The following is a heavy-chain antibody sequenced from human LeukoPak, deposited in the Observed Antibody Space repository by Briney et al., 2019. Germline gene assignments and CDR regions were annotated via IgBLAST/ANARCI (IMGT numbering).Heavy chain of an antibody. D-gene: IGHD3-10*01. CDR1: GYCFNDYF. CDR3: ANWGGYGSGSYYDY. V-gene: IGHV1-2*02. J-gene: IGHJ4*02. CDR2: INPHSRGT. Sequence: ASVKVSCMASGYCFNDYFIVFVRQAPGQGLEGMEWINPHSRGTNYAQPLQRRVTLPSDTSIRTAYMELSRLRSGDTAVYYCANWGGYGSGSYYDYWGQGTLVTVSS.